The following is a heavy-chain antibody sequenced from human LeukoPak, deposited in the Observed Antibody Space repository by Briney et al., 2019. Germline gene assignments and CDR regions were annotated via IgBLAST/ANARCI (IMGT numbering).Heavy chain of an antibody. D-gene: IGHD1-26*01. Sequence: GGSLRLSCAVSGFTFSDHYMDWVRQAPGKGLEWVGRIRKKVNSYTTEYAASVKGRFAISRDDSENSVYLQMNSLKTEDTAVYYCARGGSYLSAFDIWGQGTMVTVSS. CDR1: GFTFSDHY. CDR3: ARGGSYLSAFDI. CDR2: IRKKVNSYTT. J-gene: IGHJ3*02. V-gene: IGHV3-72*01.